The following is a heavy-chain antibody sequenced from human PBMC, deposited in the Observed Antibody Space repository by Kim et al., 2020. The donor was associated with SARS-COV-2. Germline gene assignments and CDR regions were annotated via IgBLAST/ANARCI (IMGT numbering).Heavy chain of an antibody. D-gene: IGHD3-22*01. CDR3: ARVDDSSGNFLDY. Sequence: PALKSRVTISVDTSKNQLSLKVGAVTAADTAVYYCARVDDSSGNFLDYWGQGTLVTVSS. J-gene: IGHJ4*02. V-gene: IGHV4-39*07.